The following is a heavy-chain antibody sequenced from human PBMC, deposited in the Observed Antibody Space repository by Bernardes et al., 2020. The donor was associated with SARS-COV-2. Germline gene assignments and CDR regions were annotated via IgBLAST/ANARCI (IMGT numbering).Heavy chain of an antibody. J-gene: IGHJ4*02. CDR3: ARQTRHSSGDCSSTSCYFGFWSGYDY. CDR1: GYSFTSYW. V-gene: IGHV5-51*01. D-gene: IGHD2-2*01. CDR2: IYPGDSDT. Sequence: GAFLKISCKGSGYSFTSYWVGWVRPIPGKGLEWMGIIYPGDSDTRYSPSFQGQVTISADKSNSTAYLQWSSLKASDTAMYYCARQTRHSSGDCSSTSCYFGFWSGYDYWGQGTLVTVSS.